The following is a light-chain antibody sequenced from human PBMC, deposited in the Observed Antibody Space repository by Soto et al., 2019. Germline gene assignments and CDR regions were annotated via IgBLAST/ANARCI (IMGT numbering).Light chain of an antibody. CDR1: SSDVGRFNF. Sequence: QSALTQPPSASGSPGQSVTISCTGTSSDVGRFNFVSWYQQHPGKAPKLMIYDVTKRPSGVPDRFSGSKSGNTASLTVSGLQAEDEANYYCSSYAGNYTYVFGTGTKLTVL. CDR3: SSYAGNYTYV. J-gene: IGLJ1*01. V-gene: IGLV2-8*01. CDR2: DVT.